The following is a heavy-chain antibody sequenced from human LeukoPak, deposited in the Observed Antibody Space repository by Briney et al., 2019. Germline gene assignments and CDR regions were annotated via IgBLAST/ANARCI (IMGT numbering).Heavy chain of an antibody. CDR3: ARDFLLYYDSSGAFDY. D-gene: IGHD3-22*01. V-gene: IGHV3-30*04. CDR1: GFTFSSYA. CDR2: ISYDGSNK. J-gene: IGHJ4*02. Sequence: GGSLRLSCAASGFTFSSYAMHWVRQAPGKGLEWVAVISYDGSNKYYADSVKSRFTISRDNSKNTLYLQMNSLRAEDTAVYYCARDFLLYYDSSGAFDYWGQGTLVTVSS.